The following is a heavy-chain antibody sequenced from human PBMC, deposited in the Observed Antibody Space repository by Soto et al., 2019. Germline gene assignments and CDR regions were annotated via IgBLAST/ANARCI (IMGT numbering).Heavy chain of an antibody. D-gene: IGHD6-6*01. Sequence: SETLSLTCAVYGVSFIGCYWSWFLQPPGKGLEWIGYIYYSGSTNYNPSLNSRVTISVDTSKNQFSLKLSSVTAADTAVYYCARHRPYTSHFFFVDCGQGTLVTVSS. CDR1: GVSFIGCY. CDR2: IYYSGST. J-gene: IGHJ4*02. V-gene: IGHV4-59*08. CDR3: ARHRPYTSHFFFVD.